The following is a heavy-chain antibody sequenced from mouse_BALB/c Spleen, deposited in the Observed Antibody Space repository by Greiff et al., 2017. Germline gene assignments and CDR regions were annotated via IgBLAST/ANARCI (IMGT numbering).Heavy chain of an antibody. CDR3: AGEFTNYFEY. Sequence: VKVVESGAELMKPGASVKISCKATGYTFSSYWIEWVKQRPGHGLEWIGEILPGSGSTNYNEKFKGKATFTADTSSNTAYMQLSSLTSEDSAVYYCAGEFTNYFEYWGQGTTVTVSS. CDR2: ILPGSGST. D-gene: IGHD2-12*01. J-gene: IGHJ2*01. V-gene: IGHV1-9*01. CDR1: GYTFSSYW.